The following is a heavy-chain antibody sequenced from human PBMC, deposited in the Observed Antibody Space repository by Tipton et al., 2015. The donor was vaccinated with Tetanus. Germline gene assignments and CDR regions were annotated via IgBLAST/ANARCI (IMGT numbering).Heavy chain of an antibody. Sequence: SLRLSCAASGFTFSNYAMSWVRQAPGKGLEWVSGITGGNTYYADSVKGRFTISRDNSKNTLSLQMNGLRGVDTAVYYCAKALGSIAWYGTWGLGTLVTVCS. CDR1: GFTFSNYA. CDR2: ITGGNT. J-gene: IGHJ5*02. D-gene: IGHD2-15*01. V-gene: IGHV3-23*01. CDR3: AKALGSIAWYGT.